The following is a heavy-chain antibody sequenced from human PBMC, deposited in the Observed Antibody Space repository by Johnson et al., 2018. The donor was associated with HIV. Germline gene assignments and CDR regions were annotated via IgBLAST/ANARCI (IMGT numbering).Heavy chain of an antibody. CDR1: GFTVSSNY. V-gene: IGHV3-23*04. D-gene: IGHD6-13*01. CDR3: AKEESAAAGTYAFDI. Sequence: MLLVESGGGLVQPGGSLRLSCAASGFTVSSNYMSWVRQAPGKGLEWVSAISGSGGSTYYANSVKGRFTISRDNSKNPLYLQMNSLRAEDTAVYYFAKEESAAAGTYAFDIWGQGTMVTVSS. CDR2: ISGSGGST. J-gene: IGHJ3*02.